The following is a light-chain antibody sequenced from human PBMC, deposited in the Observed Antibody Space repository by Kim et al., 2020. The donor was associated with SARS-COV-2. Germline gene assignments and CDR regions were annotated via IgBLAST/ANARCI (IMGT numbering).Light chain of an antibody. CDR1: QSISSW. Sequence: DIQMTQSPSTLSASVGDRVTITCRASQSISSWLAWYQQKPGKAPKLLIYKASSLESGVPPRFSGSGSGTEFTLTISSLQPDDFATDYCQQYNSYLLTFGGGTKVDIK. CDR2: KAS. CDR3: QQYNSYLLT. V-gene: IGKV1-5*03. J-gene: IGKJ4*01.